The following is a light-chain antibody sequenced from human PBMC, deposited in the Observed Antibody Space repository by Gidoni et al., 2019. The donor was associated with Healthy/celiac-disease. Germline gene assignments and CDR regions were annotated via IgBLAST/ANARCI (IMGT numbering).Light chain of an antibody. Sequence: QSALTQPRSVSGSPGQSVTISCTGTISDVGGYNYVSWYHTHPGKAPKLMIYDVSKRPSGVPDRFSGSKSGNTASLTISGLQAEDEADYYCCSYAGSYTVVFGGGTKLTVL. CDR1: ISDVGGYNY. V-gene: IGLV2-11*01. CDR3: CSYAGSYTVV. CDR2: DVS. J-gene: IGLJ2*01.